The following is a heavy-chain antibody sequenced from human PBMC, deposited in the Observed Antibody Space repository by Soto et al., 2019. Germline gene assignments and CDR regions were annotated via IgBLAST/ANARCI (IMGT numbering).Heavy chain of an antibody. CDR1: GFTFTRYS. Sequence: GGSLRLSCADSGFTFTRYSMNWVRQAPGKGLEWVSSISSTTNYIYYGDSMKGRFTISRDNAKNSLYLEMNSLRAEDTAVYYCARESEDLTSNFDYWGQGTLVTVSS. V-gene: IGHV3-21*06. CDR2: ISSTTNYI. CDR3: ARESEDLTSNFDY. J-gene: IGHJ4*02.